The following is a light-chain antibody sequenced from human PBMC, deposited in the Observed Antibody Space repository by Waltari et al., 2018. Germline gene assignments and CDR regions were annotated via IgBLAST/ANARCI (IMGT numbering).Light chain of an antibody. Sequence: QSALTQPASVSGSPGQSITISCTGTSSDVGGYNYVSWYQQHPGKAPKFMIYDVSKRPSVVSNRFSGSKSGNTASLTISGLQAEDEADYYCSSDTSSSTWVFGGGTKLTVL. CDR2: DVS. CDR1: SSDVGGYNY. V-gene: IGLV2-14*01. J-gene: IGLJ3*02. CDR3: SSDTSSSTWV.